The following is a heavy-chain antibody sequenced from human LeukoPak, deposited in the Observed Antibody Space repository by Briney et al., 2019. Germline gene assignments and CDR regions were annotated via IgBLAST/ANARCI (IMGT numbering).Heavy chain of an antibody. V-gene: IGHV3-30*02. CDR1: GFTFSSYG. Sequence: PGGSVRLSCAASGFTFSSYGMHWVRQAPGKGLEWVAFIRYDGSNKYYADSVKGRFTISRDNSKNTLYLQMNSLRAEDTAVYYCAKSTGVVPAAINDPWGQGTLVTVSS. CDR3: AKSTGVVPAAINDP. J-gene: IGHJ5*02. CDR2: IRYDGSNK. D-gene: IGHD2-2*02.